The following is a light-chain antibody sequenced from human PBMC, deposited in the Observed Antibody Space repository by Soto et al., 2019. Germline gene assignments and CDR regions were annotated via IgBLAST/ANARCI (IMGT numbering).Light chain of an antibody. Sequence: QSVLTQPASVSGSPGQSITISCTGTSSDVGGYNYVSWYQHHPGKAPKLIIYDVTNRPSGVSNPFSGSKSGNTASLTISGLQPEDEAAYYCSLYTTSNTRQIVFGTGTKVTVL. V-gene: IGLV2-14*03. CDR3: SLYTTSNTRQIV. J-gene: IGLJ1*01. CDR2: DVT. CDR1: SSDVGGYNY.